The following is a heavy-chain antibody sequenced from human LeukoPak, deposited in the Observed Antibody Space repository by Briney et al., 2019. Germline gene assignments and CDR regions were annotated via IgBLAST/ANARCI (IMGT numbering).Heavy chain of an antibody. D-gene: IGHD2-2*01. Sequence: GGPLRLSCAASGFTFSSYGMHWVRQAPGKGLEWVAFIRYDGSNKYYADSVKGRFTISRDNSNNTLHLQMNSLRAEDTAVYYCAKDHRYCSSTSCSGGYYYYMDVWGKGTAVTVSS. CDR2: IRYDGSNK. V-gene: IGHV3-30*02. J-gene: IGHJ6*03. CDR3: AKDHRYCSSTSCSGGYYYYMDV. CDR1: GFTFSSYG.